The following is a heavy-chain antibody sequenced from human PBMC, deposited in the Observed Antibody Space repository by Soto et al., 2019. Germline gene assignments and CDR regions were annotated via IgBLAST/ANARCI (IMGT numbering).Heavy chain of an antibody. CDR1: GFTFSDHY. Sequence: QVQLVESGGGLVKPGGSLRLSCAASGFTFSDHYMTWIRQAPGKGLEWVSYISTGSGYTNYADSVRGRFTISRDNAKTSLHLQMNSLRAEDTAVYSCARAPREALPWYGLDVWGQGTTVTVSS. CDR2: ISTGSGYT. J-gene: IGHJ6*02. V-gene: IGHV3-11*05. CDR3: ARAPREALPWYGLDV.